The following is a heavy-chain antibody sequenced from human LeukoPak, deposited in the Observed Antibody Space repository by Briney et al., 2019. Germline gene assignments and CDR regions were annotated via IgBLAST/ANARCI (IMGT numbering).Heavy chain of an antibody. D-gene: IGHD3-3*01. V-gene: IGHV4-4*02. J-gene: IGHJ4*02. CDR3: AREGGFYRPLDY. Sequence: SGTLSLTCGASGGSFINTNWWTWVGQPPGKGLEWIGEVHLDGRTNYNPSLESRLTMSVDVSENQVSLKLTSVTAADTAVYYCAREGGFYRPLDYSGQGTLVTVSS. CDR2: VHLDGRT. CDR1: GGSFINTNW.